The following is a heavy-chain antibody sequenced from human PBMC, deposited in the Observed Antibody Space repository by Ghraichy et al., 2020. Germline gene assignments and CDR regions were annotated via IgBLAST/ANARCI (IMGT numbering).Heavy chain of an antibody. CDR3: VRISLLGYSSSRGYFDY. CDR1: GYSISSGYY. J-gene: IGHJ4*02. D-gene: IGHD6-13*01. Sequence: SETLSLTCTVSGYSISSGYYWGWIRQPPGKGLEWIGSIYHSGSTYYNPSLKSRVTISVDTSKNQFSLKLSSVTAADTAVYYCVRISLLGYSSSRGYFDYWGQGTLVTVSS. CDR2: IYHSGST. V-gene: IGHV4-38-2*02.